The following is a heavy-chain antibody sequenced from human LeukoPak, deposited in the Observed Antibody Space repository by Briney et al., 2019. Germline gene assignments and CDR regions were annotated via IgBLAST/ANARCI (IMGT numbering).Heavy chain of an antibody. D-gene: IGHD3-10*01. CDR2: TIPMFGTA. Sequence: ASVKVSCKASGGTFNNYAISWVRQAPGQGLEWMGGTIPMFGTANYAQKFQGRVTITADESMSTAYMELSRLRSDDTAVYYCARDYYGSGRDIYYYYYMDVWGKGTTVTVSS. V-gene: IGHV1-69*13. CDR3: ARDYYGSGRDIYYYYYMDV. J-gene: IGHJ6*03. CDR1: GGTFNNYA.